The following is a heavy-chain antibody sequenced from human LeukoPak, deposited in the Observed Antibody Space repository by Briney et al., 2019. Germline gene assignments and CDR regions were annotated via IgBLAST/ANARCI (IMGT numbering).Heavy chain of an antibody. CDR1: GGAFSGYY. CDR3: ASPGGYSYGYHTF. D-gene: IGHD5-18*01. J-gene: IGHJ4*02. CDR2: IYYSGNT. V-gene: IGHV4-39*01. Sequence: SETLSLTCAVYGGAFSGYYWGWIRQPPGKGLEWIGSIYYSGNTYYNPSLKSRLTISVDTSKNQFSLKLSSVTAADTAVYYCASPGGYSYGYHTFWGQGTLVTVSS.